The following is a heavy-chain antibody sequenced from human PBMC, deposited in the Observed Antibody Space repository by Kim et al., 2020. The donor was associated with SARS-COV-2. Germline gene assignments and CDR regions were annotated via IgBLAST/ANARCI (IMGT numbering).Heavy chain of an antibody. J-gene: IGHJ4*02. V-gene: IGHV4-4*07. D-gene: IGHD3-10*01. CDR3: ASPLGY. Sequence: YTSGSTNYSPSLKSRVTMSVDTSKNQFSLKLGSVTAADTAVYYCASPLGYWGQGTLVTVSS. CDR2: YTSGST.